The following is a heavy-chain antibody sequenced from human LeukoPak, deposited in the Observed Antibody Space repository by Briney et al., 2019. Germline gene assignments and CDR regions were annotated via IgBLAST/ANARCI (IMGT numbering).Heavy chain of an antibody. D-gene: IGHD2-2*01. V-gene: IGHV3-48*02. CDR3: SKEYAGSRTFGS. J-gene: IGHJ4*02. Sequence: QPGGSLRLSCAASGFTFSNYNMNWVRQAPGKGLEWVSYINSRSSTIYYADSVKGRFTISRDNAKNSLYLQMNSLRDEDTAVYYCSKEYAGSRTFGSWGQGTLVTVS. CDR2: INSRSSTI. CDR1: GFTFSNYN.